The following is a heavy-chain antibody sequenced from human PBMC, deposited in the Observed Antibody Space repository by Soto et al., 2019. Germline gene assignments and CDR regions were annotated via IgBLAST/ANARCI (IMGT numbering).Heavy chain of an antibody. D-gene: IGHD3-9*01. CDR3: TTGIYYDIFTAYHDVAY. Sequence: GGSLRLSCAASGFNLSHPWMTWVRQAAGKGLQWVGRIKSKTDGGTADYAAPVKGRFTISRDDSKNTVYLQMNSLKTEDTAVYYCTTGIYYDIFTAYHDVAYGGQGTLVTVSS. V-gene: IGHV3-15*01. J-gene: IGHJ4*02. CDR1: GFNLSHPW. CDR2: IKSKTDGGTA.